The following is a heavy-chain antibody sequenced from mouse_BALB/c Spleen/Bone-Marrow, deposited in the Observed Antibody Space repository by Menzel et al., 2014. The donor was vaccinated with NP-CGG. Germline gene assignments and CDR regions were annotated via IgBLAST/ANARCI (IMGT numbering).Heavy chain of an antibody. CDR3: SRLGYYGGFAY. V-gene: IGHV4-1*02. CDR1: GFDFSRYW. Sequence: EVKLVESGGGLVHPGGSLKLSCAASGFDFSRYWMGWVRQAPGKGLEWIGEINPDSSTINYTPSLKDKFIISRDNAKNTLYLQMSKVRSEDTSLYYCSRLGYYGGFAYWGQGTLVTVSA. D-gene: IGHD2-3*01. CDR2: INPDSSTI. J-gene: IGHJ3*01.